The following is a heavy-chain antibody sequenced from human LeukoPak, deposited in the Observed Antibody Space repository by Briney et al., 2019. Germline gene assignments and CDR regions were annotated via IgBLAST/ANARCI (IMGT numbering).Heavy chain of an antibody. V-gene: IGHV1-2*02. Sequence: ASVKVSCKASGDTFSSYAISWLRQAPGQGLEWMGWINPNSGGTNYAQKFQGRVTMTRDTSISTAYMELSRLRSDDTAVYYCARGGYSSSWYKWFDPWGQGTLVTVSS. D-gene: IGHD6-13*01. J-gene: IGHJ5*02. CDR1: GDTFSSYA. CDR3: ARGGYSSSWYKWFDP. CDR2: INPNSGGT.